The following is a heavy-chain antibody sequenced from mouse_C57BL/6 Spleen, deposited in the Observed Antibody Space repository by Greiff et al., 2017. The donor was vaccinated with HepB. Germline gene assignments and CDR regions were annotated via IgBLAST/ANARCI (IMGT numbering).Heavy chain of an antibody. CDR2: INPSSGYT. Sequence: VKLQQSGAELARPGASVKMSCKASGYTFTSYTMHWVNQRPGQGLDWIGYINPSSGYTKYNQKFKDKATLTADKSSSTDYMQLSSLTAEDSACYYCARDAHWYFDAWGTGTTVTVSS. J-gene: IGHJ1*03. CDR1: GYTFTSYT. CDR3: ARDAHWYFDA. V-gene: IGHV1-4*01.